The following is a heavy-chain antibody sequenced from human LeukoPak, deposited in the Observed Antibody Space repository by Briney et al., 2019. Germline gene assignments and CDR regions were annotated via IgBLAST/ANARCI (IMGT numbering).Heavy chain of an antibody. CDR3: AQGLTLGYCGSTSCSEYFQH. J-gene: IGHJ1*01. V-gene: IGHV3-23*01. CDR2: ISGSGSNT. CDR1: GFTFTNYA. Sequence: TGGSLRLSCAPSGFTFTNYAMSWVRQAPGKGLEWVSAISGSGSNTYFADSVKGRFTISRDNSKNTLYLQMNSLRAEDTAVYYCAQGLTLGYCGSTSCSEYFQHWGQGTLVTVSS. D-gene: IGHD2-2*01.